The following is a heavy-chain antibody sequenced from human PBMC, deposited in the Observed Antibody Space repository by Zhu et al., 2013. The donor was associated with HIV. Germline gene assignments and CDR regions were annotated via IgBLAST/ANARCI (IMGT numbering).Heavy chain of an antibody. J-gene: IGHJ3*02. CDR3: ARVRPRGYPDAFDM. CDR1: GYTFTSCG. D-gene: IGHD3-22*01. V-gene: IGHV1-18*01. Sequence: QVQLVQSGAEVKKSGASVKVSCKASGYTFTSCGISWVRQAPGQGLEWMGWISPYNGNTNYAQKLQGRVTMTTDTFTSTAYMELRSLRSDDTAVYYCARVRPRGYPDAFDMWGQGTMVTVSS. CDR2: ISPYNGNT.